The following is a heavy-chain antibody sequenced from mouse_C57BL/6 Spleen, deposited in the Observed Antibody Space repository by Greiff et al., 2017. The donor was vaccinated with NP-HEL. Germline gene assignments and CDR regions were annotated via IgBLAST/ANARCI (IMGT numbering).Heavy chain of an antibody. D-gene: IGHD3-2*02. J-gene: IGHJ4*01. Sequence: EVQLQQSGAELVRPGASVKLSCTASGFNIKDDYMHWVKQRPEQGLEWIGWIDPENGDTESASKFQGKATITADTSSNTAYLQLSSLTSDDTAVYYCTTYSSGYSYYAMDYWGQGTSVTVSS. CDR3: TTYSSGYSYYAMDY. V-gene: IGHV14-4*01. CDR1: GFNIKDDY. CDR2: IDPENGDT.